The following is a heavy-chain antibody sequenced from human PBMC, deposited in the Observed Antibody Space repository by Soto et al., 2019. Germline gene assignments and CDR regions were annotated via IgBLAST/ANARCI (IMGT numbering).Heavy chain of an antibody. D-gene: IGHD1-26*01. V-gene: IGHV1-18*01. CDR3: ARGGTPLDY. J-gene: IGHJ4*02. CDR1: GYTFTNFG. Sequence: QVQLVQSGAEVKKPGASVKVSCKASGYTFTNFGISWVGQAPGQGLEWMGWISAYNGNTNYAQNFQGRVTMTTYTSTSTASMELRTLSSDDPAVYYCARGGTPLDYWGQGTLVTVSS. CDR2: ISAYNGNT.